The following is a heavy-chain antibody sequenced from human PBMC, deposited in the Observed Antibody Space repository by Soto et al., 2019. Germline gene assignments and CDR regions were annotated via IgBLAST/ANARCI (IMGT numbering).Heavy chain of an antibody. CDR1: GGTFSTYG. CDR2: IIPVFATS. CDR3: ARALEEYYYDSSGYYHGY. J-gene: IGHJ4*01. D-gene: IGHD3-22*01. Sequence: SVKVSCKASGGTFSTYGFSWVRQAPGQGLEWMGGIIPVFATSHLAQKFQGRVTITADEITNTAYMELSSLRSEDTAVYYCARALEEYYYDSSGYYHGYWG. V-gene: IGHV1-69*13.